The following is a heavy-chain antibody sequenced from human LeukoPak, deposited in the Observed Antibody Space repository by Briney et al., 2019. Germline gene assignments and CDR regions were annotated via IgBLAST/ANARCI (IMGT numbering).Heavy chain of an antibody. CDR2: IHYDGSLE. D-gene: IGHD2-2*01. J-gene: IGHJ4*02. V-gene: IGHV3-33*01. CDR1: GFTFSSYG. Sequence: PGRTLRLSCAASGFTFSSYGMHWVRHAPGKGLEWMSAIHYDGSLEYYAHSVKGRFPISRDDSKNTLFLQMNRLRAEDTAVYYCARDSCSSPSCLDYWGQGSLVTVSS. CDR3: ARDSCSSPSCLDY.